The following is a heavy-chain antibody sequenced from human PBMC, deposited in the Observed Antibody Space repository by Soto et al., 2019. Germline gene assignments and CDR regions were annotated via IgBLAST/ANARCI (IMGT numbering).Heavy chain of an antibody. J-gene: IGHJ6*02. CDR2: INPSGGST. D-gene: IGHD2-2*01. Sequence: ASVKVSCKASGYTFTSYYMHWVRQAPGQGLEWMGIINPSGGSTSYAQKFQGRVTMTRDTSTSTVYMELSSLRSEDTAVYYCARGGSRGDIVVVPAVDYYYYYGMDRWGQGTTVTVSS. V-gene: IGHV1-46*01. CDR1: GYTFTSYY. CDR3: ARGGSRGDIVVVPAVDYYYYYGMDR.